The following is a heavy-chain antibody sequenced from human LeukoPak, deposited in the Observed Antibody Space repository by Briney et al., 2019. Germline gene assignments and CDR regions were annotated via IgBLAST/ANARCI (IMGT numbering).Heavy chain of an antibody. CDR1: ADSISDYY. V-gene: IGHV4-59*01. J-gene: IGHJ6*02. CDR3: ARAYYDILTYGMDV. Sequence: PSETLSLTCTVSADSISDYYWSWIRQPPGKGLEWIGYIYYSGCTNYNPSLKNRVTISVDMSKNQLSLRLSSVTAADTAVYYCARAYYDILTYGMDVWGQGTTVIVSS. D-gene: IGHD3-9*01. CDR2: IYYSGCT.